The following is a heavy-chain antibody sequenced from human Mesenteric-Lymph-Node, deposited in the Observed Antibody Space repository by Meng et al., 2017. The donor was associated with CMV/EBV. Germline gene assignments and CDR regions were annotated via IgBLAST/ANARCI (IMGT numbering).Heavy chain of an antibody. CDR2: IKSDGSST. D-gene: IGHD3-16*01. CDR1: GFTLSSYW. Sequence: GGSLRLSCAASGFTLSSYWMHWVRQAPGKGLMWVSRIKSDGSSTNYADSVKGRFTISRDNAKNTLYLQMNSLRAEDTAVYYCSKNGGWLIEHWGQGTMVTVSS. V-gene: IGHV3-74*01. CDR3: SKNGGWLIEH. J-gene: IGHJ1*01.